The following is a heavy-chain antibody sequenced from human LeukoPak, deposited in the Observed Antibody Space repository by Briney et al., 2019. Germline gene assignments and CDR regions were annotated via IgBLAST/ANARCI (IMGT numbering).Heavy chain of an antibody. J-gene: IGHJ5*02. CDR2: INPSGGST. D-gene: IGHD3-10*01. CDR3: ARMVRSPGWFDP. CDR1: GYTFTSYY. V-gene: IGHV1-46*01. Sequence: GASVKVSCKASGYTFTSYYMHWVRQAPGQGLEWMGIINPSGGSTSYAQKFQGRVTMTRDMSTSTVYMELSSLRSEDTAVYYCARMVRSPGWFDPWGQGTLVTVSS.